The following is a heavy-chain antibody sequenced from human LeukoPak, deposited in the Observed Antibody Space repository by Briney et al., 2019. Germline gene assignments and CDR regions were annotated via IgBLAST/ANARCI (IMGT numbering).Heavy chain of an antibody. CDR3: ARDWYCSSTSCYDTFEI. CDR1: GYTFTSYG. Sequence: AASVKVSCKASGYTFTSYGITWVRQAPGQGLEWMGWISAYNGNTNYAQKFQGRVTMTTDTSTSTAYMELRSLRSDDTAVYYCARDWYCSSTSCYDTFEIWGQGTMVTVSS. CDR2: ISAYNGNT. J-gene: IGHJ3*02. D-gene: IGHD2-2*01. V-gene: IGHV1-18*01.